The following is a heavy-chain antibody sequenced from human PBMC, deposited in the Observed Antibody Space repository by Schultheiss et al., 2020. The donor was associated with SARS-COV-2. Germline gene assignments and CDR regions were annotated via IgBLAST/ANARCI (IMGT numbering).Heavy chain of an antibody. Sequence: SETLSLTCTVSGGSISSYYWSWIRQPPGKGLEWIGYIYYSGSTYYNPSLKSRVTISVDTSKNQFSLKLSSVTAADTAVYYCARLENCGGDCYSIVSSLAFDIWGQGTMVTVSS. CDR3: ARLENCGGDCYSIVSSLAFDI. CDR2: IYYSGST. D-gene: IGHD2-21*02. V-gene: IGHV4-59*08. CDR1: GGSISSYY. J-gene: IGHJ3*02.